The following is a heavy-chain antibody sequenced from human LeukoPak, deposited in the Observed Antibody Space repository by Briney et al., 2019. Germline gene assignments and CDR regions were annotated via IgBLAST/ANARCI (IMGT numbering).Heavy chain of an antibody. Sequence: PSETLSLTCTVSGGSISSYYWSWIRQPAGKGLEWIGRIYTSGSTNYNPSLKSRVTMSVDTSKNQFSLKLSSVTAADTAVYYCARDGRDGYNGNLDYWGQGTLATVSS. V-gene: IGHV4-4*07. D-gene: IGHD5-24*01. J-gene: IGHJ4*02. CDR2: IYTSGST. CDR3: ARDGRDGYNGNLDY. CDR1: GGSISSYY.